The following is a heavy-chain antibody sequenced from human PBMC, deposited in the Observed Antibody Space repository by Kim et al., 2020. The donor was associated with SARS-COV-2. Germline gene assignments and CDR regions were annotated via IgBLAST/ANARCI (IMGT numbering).Heavy chain of an antibody. CDR3: ARAGGVLGSSSSWTGLYYYYGMDV. D-gene: IGHD6-13*01. V-gene: IGHV3-21*01. CDR1: GFTFSSYS. Sequence: GGSLRLSCAASGFTFSSYSMNWVRQAPGKGLEWVSSISSSSSYIYYADSVKGRFTISRDNAKNSLYLQMNSLRAEDTAVYYCARAGGVLGSSSSWTGLYYYYGMDVWGQGTTVTVSS. J-gene: IGHJ6*02. CDR2: ISSSSSYI.